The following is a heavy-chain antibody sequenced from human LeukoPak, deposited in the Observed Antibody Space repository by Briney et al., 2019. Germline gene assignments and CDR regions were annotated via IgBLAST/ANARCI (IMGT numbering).Heavy chain of an antibody. J-gene: IGHJ2*01. CDR2: ISYDGSNK. V-gene: IGHV3-30*18. D-gene: IGHD3-22*01. CDR1: GFTFSSYG. CDR3: AKDRDSSSWHFDL. Sequence: GRSLRLSCAASGFTFSSYGMHWVRQAPGKGLEWVAVISYDGSNKYYTDSVKGRFTISRDNSKNTLYLQMNSLRAEDTAVYYCAKDRDSSSWHFDLWGRGTLVTASS.